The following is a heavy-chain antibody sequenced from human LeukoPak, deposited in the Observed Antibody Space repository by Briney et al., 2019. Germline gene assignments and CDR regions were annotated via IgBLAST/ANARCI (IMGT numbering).Heavy chain of an antibody. J-gene: IGHJ5*02. CDR2: IYTSGST. CDR3: ARVVVGPEVSWFDP. V-gene: IGHV4-61*05. Sequence: PSETLSLTCTVSGGSISSSSYYWGWIRQPPGKGLEWIGRIYTSGSTNYNPSLKSRVTMSVDTSKNQFSLKLSSVTAADTAVYYCARVVVGPEVSWFDPWGQGTLVTVSS. D-gene: IGHD2-2*01. CDR1: GGSISSSSYY.